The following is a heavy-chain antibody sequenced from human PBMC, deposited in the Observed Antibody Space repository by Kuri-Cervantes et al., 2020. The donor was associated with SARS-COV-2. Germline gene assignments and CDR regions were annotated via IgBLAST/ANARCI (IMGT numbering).Heavy chain of an antibody. CDR1: GFTFSSYA. V-gene: IGHV3-21*01. CDR3: ARDLRLGKSLDY. J-gene: IGHJ4*02. D-gene: IGHD7-27*01. Sequence: GGSLRLSCAASGFTFSSYAMHWVRQAPGKGLEWVSSISSSSYIYYADSVKGRFTISRDNAKNSLYLQMSSLRAEDTAVYYCARDLRLGKSLDYWGQGTLVTVSS. CDR2: ISSSSYI.